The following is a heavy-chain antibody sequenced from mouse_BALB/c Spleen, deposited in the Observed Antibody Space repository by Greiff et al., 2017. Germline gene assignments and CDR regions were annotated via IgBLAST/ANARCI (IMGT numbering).Heavy chain of an antibody. Sequence: EVQLVESGGGLVQPGGSRKLSCAASGFTFSSFGMHWVRQAPEKGLEWVAYISSGSSTIYYADTVKGRFTISRDNPKNTLFLQMTSLRSEDTAMYYCASGIYYGSSHAMDYWGQGTSVTVSS. CDR1: GFTFSSFG. D-gene: IGHD1-1*01. CDR3: ASGIYYGSSHAMDY. J-gene: IGHJ4*01. CDR2: ISSGSSTI. V-gene: IGHV5-17*02.